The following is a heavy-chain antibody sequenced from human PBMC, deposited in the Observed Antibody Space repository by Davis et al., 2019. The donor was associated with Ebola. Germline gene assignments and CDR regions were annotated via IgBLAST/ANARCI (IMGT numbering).Heavy chain of an antibody. CDR3: ARDLGGELLIYSYYGMDV. CDR2: IWYDGSNK. J-gene: IGHJ6*02. V-gene: IGHV3-33*01. D-gene: IGHD1-26*01. CDR1: GFTFSSYG. Sequence: GGSLRLSCAASGFTFSSYGMHWVRQAPGKGLEWVAVIWYDGSNKYYADSVKGRFTISRDNSKNTLYLQMNSLRAEDTAVYYCARDLGGELLIYSYYGMDVWGQGTTVTVSS.